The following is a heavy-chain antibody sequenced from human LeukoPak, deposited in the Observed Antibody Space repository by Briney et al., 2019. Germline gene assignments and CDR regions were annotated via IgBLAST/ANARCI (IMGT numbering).Heavy chain of an antibody. CDR2: ISGSGGST. J-gene: IGHJ4*02. CDR3: AKMSPCSGGSCYVFDY. CDR1: GFTFSSYA. V-gene: IGHV3-23*01. Sequence: PGGSLRLSCAASGFTFSSYAMSWVRQAPGKGLEWVSAISGSGGSTYYADSVKGRFTISRDNSKNTLYLQMNSLRAEDTAVYYCAKMSPCSGGSCYVFDYWGQGTLATVSS. D-gene: IGHD2-15*01.